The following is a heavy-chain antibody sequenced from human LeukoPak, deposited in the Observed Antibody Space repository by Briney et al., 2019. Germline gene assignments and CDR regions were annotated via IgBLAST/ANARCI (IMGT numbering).Heavy chain of an antibody. CDR2: VSYSGRT. Sequence: SETLSLTCTVSGGSITNYYWNWIRQPPGKDLKWIGCVSYSGRTHYSSALKSRVTISVDTSKNQFSLNLRSVTAADTAVYYCARPGRQDAYNGHYWYFDLWGRGTLVTVSS. D-gene: IGHD5-24*01. CDR1: GGSITNYY. J-gene: IGHJ2*01. CDR3: ARPGRQDAYNGHYWYFDL. V-gene: IGHV4-59*01.